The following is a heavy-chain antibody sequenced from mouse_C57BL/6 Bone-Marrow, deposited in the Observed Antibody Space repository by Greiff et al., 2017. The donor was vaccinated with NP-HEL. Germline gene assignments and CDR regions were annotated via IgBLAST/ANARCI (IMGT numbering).Heavy chain of an antibody. D-gene: IGHD2-4*01. V-gene: IGHV5-4*03. CDR2: ISDGGSYT. J-gene: IGHJ3*01. CDR3: ARGSTMITRFAY. Sequence: EVKLEESGGGLVKPGGSLKLSCAASGFTFSSYAMSWVRQTPEKRLEWVATISDGGSYTYYPDNVKGRFTISRDNAKNNLYLQMSHLKSEDTAMYYCARGSTMITRFAYWGQGTLVTVSA. CDR1: GFTFSSYA.